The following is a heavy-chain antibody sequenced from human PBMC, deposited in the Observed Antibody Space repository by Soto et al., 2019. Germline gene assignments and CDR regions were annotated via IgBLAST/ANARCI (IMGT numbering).Heavy chain of an antibody. J-gene: IGHJ6*02. D-gene: IGHD3-3*01. CDR3: ARVNSYDFWSGYYTGHYYYYGMDV. Sequence: ASVKVSCKASGYTFTSYDINWVRQATGQGLEWMGWMNPNSGNTGYAQKFQGRVTMTRNTSISTAYMELSSLRSEDTAVYYCARVNSYDFWSGYYTGHYYYYGMDVWGQATTVTVSS. CDR1: GYTFTSYD. CDR2: MNPNSGNT. V-gene: IGHV1-8*01.